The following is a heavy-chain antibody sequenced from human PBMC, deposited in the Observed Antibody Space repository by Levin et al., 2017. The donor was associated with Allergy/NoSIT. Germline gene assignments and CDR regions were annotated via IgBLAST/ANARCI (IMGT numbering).Heavy chain of an antibody. CDR3: ARDPRLNYYGSGSWEYAFDI. CDR1: GFTFSSYG. D-gene: IGHD3-10*01. J-gene: IGHJ3*02. CDR2: IWYDGSNK. V-gene: IGHV3-33*01. Sequence: GGSLRLSCAASGFTFSSYGMHWVRQAPGKGLEWVAVIWYDGSNKYYADSVKGRFTISRDNSKNTLYLQMNSLRAEDTAVYYCARDPRLNYYGSGSWEYAFDIWGQGTMVTVSS.